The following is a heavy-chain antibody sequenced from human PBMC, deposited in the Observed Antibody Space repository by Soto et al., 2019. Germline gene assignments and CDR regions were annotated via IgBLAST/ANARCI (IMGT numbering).Heavy chain of an antibody. J-gene: IGHJ3*02. D-gene: IGHD2-21*02. CDR3: ARRRNDFIDGFDI. V-gene: IGHV5-51*01. Sequence: PGESLKISCKGSGNIFANSWIGWVRQMSGKGLEWMGIIYPGDSDTRYSPSFQGQVTISADKSIITAYLQWSSLKASDTAIYYCARRRNDFIDGFDIWGQGTMVTVAS. CDR2: IYPGDSDT. CDR1: GNIFANSW.